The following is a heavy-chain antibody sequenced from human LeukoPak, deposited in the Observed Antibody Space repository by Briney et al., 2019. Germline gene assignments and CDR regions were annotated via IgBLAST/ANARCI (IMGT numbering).Heavy chain of an antibody. Sequence: SETLSLTCTVSGGFISSGGYYWSWIRQPPGKGLEWIGYIYHSGSTYYNPSLKSRVTISVDRSKNQFSLKLSSVTAADTAVYYCARELSLSGQLGAFDIWGQGTMVTVSS. CDR1: GGFISSGGYY. D-gene: IGHD6-6*01. J-gene: IGHJ3*02. CDR3: ARELSLSGQLGAFDI. CDR2: IYHSGST. V-gene: IGHV4-30-2*01.